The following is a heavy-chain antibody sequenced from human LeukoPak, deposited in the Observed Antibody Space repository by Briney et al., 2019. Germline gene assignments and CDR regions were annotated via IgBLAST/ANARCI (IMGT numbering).Heavy chain of an antibody. CDR1: GGSIITSIYH. J-gene: IGHJ6*01. V-gene: IGHV4-39*01. CDR2: IHHTGPT. Sequence: SETLSLTCAVSGGSIITSIYHWDWIRHPPGKGLEWIAIIHHTGPTHYNPFLMSRDTTSVHTSNNQCSLKLRSVTAADTAVYCCARHSGLAMANYYGMDGWGHGITVSVSS. CDR3: ARHSGLAMANYYGMDG. D-gene: IGHD6-19*01.